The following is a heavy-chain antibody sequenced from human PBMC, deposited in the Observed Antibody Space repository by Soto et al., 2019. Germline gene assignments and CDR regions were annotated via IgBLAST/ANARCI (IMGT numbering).Heavy chain of an antibody. Sequence: ASVKVSCKASGYTFTSYDINWVRQATGQGLEWMGWMNPNSGNTGYAQKFQGRVTMTRNTSISTAYMELSSLRSEDTAVYYCARTFGGVIVSADNAFDIWGQGTMVTVSS. CDR3: ARTFGGVIVSADNAFDI. J-gene: IGHJ3*02. CDR2: MNPNSGNT. CDR1: GYTFTSYD. V-gene: IGHV1-8*01. D-gene: IGHD3-16*02.